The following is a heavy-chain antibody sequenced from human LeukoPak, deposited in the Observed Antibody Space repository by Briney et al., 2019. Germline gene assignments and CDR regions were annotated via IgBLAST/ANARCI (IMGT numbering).Heavy chain of an antibody. D-gene: IGHD6-19*01. CDR2: IYYSGST. CDR3: AREEQWLVGYFDY. CDR1: GGSISSYY. V-gene: IGHV4-59*01. Sequence: SETLSLTCTVSGGSISSYYWSWIRQPPGKGLEWIGYIYYSGSTNYNPSLKSRVTISVDTSKNQLSLKLSSVTAADTAVYYCAREEQWLVGYFDYWGQGTLVTVSS. J-gene: IGHJ4*02.